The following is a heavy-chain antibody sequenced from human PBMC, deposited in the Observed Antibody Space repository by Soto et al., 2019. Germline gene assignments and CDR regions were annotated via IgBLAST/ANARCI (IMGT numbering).Heavy chain of an antibody. CDR3: ARDRGAQRALDY. CDR1: GFTFSSYG. J-gene: IGHJ4*02. CDR2: IWYDGSNK. V-gene: IGHV3-33*01. D-gene: IGHD3-10*01. Sequence: GGSLRLSCAASGFTFSSYGMHWVRQAPGKGLEWVAVIWYDGSNKYYADSVKGRFTISRDNSKNTLYLQMNSLRAKDTAVYYCARDRGAQRALDYWGQGTLVTVSS.